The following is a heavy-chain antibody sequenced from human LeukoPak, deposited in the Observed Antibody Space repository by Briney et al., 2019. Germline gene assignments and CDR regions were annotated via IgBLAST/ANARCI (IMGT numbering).Heavy chain of an antibody. D-gene: IGHD6-19*01. CDR1: GFTFSSYS. Sequence: GGSLRLSCAASGFTFSSYSMNWVRQAPGKGLEWVSSISSSSSYIYYADSVKGRFTISRDNAKNSLYLQMNSLRAEDTAVYYCARHSSGWYIRYYYMDVWGKGTTVTISS. V-gene: IGHV3-21*01. J-gene: IGHJ6*03. CDR3: ARHSSGWYIRYYYMDV. CDR2: ISSSSSYI.